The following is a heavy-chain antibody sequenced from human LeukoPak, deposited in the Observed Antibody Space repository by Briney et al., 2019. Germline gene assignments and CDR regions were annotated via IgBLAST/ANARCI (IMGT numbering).Heavy chain of an antibody. J-gene: IGHJ5*02. CDR1: GYTFTGYY. CDR2: INPNSGGT. D-gene: IGHD2-2*01. CDR3: ARDRAVVVPAAIEFDP. V-gene: IGHV1-2*02. Sequence: GASVKVSCKASGYTFTGYYMHWVRQAPGQGLEWMGWINPNSGGTNYAQKFQGRVTMTRDTSISTAYMELSRLRSDDTAVYYCARDRAVVVPAAIEFDPGGQGTLVTVSS.